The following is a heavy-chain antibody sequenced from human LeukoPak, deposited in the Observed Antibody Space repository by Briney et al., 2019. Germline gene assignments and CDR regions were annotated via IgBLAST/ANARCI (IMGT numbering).Heavy chain of an antibody. J-gene: IGHJ4*02. V-gene: IGHV3-66*01. CDR3: ARDSHSSSLDY. CDR1: GFTVNSNY. CDR2: IDSGGST. Sequence: GGSLRLSCAASGFTVNSNYMTWVRQAPGKGLEWVSVIDSGGSTYYADSVKGRFTISRDNSKNTLYLQMNSLRAEDTAVYYCARDSHSSSLDYWGQGTLVTVSS. D-gene: IGHD6-6*01.